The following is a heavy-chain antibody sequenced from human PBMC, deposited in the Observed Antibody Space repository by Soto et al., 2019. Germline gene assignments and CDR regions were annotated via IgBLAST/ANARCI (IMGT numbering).Heavy chain of an antibody. J-gene: IGHJ6*02. CDR1: GGSISSGDYY. D-gene: IGHD5-18*01. V-gene: IGHV4-30-4*01. CDR2: IYYSGST. Sequence: LSLTCTVSGGSISSGDYYWSWIRQPPGKGLEWIGYIYYSGSTYYNPSLKSRVIISVDTSKNQFSLKLSSVTAADTAVYYCARGGYSYGYDYYYGMDVWGQGTTVTVSS. CDR3: ARGGYSYGYDYYYGMDV.